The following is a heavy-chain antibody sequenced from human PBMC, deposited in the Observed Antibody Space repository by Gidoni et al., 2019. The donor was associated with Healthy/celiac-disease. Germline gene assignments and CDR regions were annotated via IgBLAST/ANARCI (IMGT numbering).Heavy chain of an antibody. Sequence: QVQLVQSGAEVKKPGASVKVSCKASGYTFTSYGISWVRQAPGQGLEWMGWISAYNGNTNYAQKLQGRVTMTTDTSTSTAYMELRSLRSDDTAVYYCARVGVVTIFGVVTALEYGMDVWGQGTTVTVSS. CDR1: GYTFTSYG. V-gene: IGHV1-18*01. J-gene: IGHJ6*02. CDR3: ARVGVVTIFGVVTALEYGMDV. CDR2: ISAYNGNT. D-gene: IGHD3-3*01.